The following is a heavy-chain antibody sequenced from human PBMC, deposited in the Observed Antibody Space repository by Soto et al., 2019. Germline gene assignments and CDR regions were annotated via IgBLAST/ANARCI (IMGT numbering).Heavy chain of an antibody. V-gene: IGHV1-3*01. J-gene: IGHJ4*02. Sequence: QVQLVQSGAEVKKPGASVKVTCKAYGYTFTSCAMHWVRLAHGQRLEWMGWINAGNGNTKYSQKFQGRVTITRDTSASTAYMELSSLRSEDTAVYYCARGRNPYYFDYWGQGTLVTVSS. CDR1: GYTFTSCA. CDR3: ARGRNPYYFDY. CDR2: INAGNGNT.